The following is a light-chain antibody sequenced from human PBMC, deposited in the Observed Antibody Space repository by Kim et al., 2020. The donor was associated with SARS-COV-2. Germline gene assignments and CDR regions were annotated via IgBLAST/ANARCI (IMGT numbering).Light chain of an antibody. J-gene: IGLJ3*02. CDR2: DNT. CDR3: GTWESSLTAGV. CDR1: SSNIERNY. Sequence: GRKVTYSCSGGSSNIERNYVSWYQHLPGTAPKLLIYDNTKRPSGIPARFSGSKSGTSATLGLTGLPTGDEADYYCGTWESSLTAGVFGGGTKLTVL. V-gene: IGLV1-51*01.